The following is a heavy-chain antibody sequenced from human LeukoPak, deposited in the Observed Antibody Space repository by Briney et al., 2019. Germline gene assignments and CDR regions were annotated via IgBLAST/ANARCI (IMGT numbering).Heavy chain of an antibody. CDR3: AKGMEGIAAAGYDY. CDR1: GFTFSTYW. D-gene: IGHD6-13*01. CDR2: ISGSGGST. J-gene: IGHJ4*02. V-gene: IGHV3-23*01. Sequence: GGSLRLSCAASGFTFSTYWMHWVRQAPGKGLEWVSAISGSGGSTYYADSVKGRFTISRDNSKNTLYLQMNSLRAEDTAVYYCAKGMEGIAAAGYDYWGQGTLVTVSS.